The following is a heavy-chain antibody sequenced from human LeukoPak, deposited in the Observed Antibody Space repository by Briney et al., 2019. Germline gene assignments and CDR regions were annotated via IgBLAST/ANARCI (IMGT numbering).Heavy chain of an antibody. CDR2: ISYDGSNK. J-gene: IGHJ4*02. CDR3: AKVPLNQLLYGPLDY. V-gene: IGHV3-30*18. Sequence: GGSLRLSCAASGFTFSSYGMHWVRQAPGKGLEWVAVISYDGSNKYYADSVTGRFTISRDNSKNTLYLQMNSLRAEDTAVYYCAKVPLNQLLYGPLDYWGQGTLVTVSS. D-gene: IGHD2-2*02. CDR1: GFTFSSYG.